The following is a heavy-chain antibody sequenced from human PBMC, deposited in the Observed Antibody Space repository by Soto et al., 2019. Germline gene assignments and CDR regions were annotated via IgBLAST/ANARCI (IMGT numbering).Heavy chain of an antibody. D-gene: IGHD6-25*01. V-gene: IGHV3-48*03. CDR1: GFTFSRYE. Sequence: PGGSLRLSCAASGFTFSRYEMNWVRQAPGKGLEWVAYITGTGSTIYYADSVKGRFTISRDNANNSLYLQMNNLRAADTAVYYCVREEQRSWFNHKHFDSWGQGTLVTVSS. J-gene: IGHJ4*02. CDR2: ITGTGSTI. CDR3: VREEQRSWFNHKHFDS.